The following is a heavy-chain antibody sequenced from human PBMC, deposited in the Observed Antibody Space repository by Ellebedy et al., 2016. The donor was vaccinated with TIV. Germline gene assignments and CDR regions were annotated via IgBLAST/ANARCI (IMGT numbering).Heavy chain of an antibody. CDR1: GFKFNSHA. Sequence: GGSLRLSXATSGFKFNSHAMNWVRQAPGKGLEWVGRIRNKPYSYTADYASSVKGRFTMSRDDSKNSLYLQINSLKVEDTAVYYCADVGASIPWGQGTLVIVSS. V-gene: IGHV3-72*01. CDR3: ADVGASIP. CDR2: IRNKPYSYTA. J-gene: IGHJ5*02. D-gene: IGHD1-26*01.